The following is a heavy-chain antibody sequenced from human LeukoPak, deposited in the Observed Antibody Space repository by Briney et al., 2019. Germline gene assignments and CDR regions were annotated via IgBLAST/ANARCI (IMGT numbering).Heavy chain of an antibody. CDR1: GGSISSGGYS. J-gene: IGHJ3*02. Sequence: SQTLSLTCAVSGGSISSGGYSWSWIRQPPGKGLEWIGYIYHSGSTYYNPPLRSRVTISVDRSKNQFSLKLSSVTAADTAVYYCARALSMIVDAFDIWGQGTMVTVSS. D-gene: IGHD3-22*01. CDR2: IYHSGST. CDR3: ARALSMIVDAFDI. V-gene: IGHV4-30-2*01.